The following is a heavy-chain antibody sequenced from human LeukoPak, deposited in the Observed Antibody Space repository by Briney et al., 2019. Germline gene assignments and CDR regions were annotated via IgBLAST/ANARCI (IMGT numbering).Heavy chain of an antibody. J-gene: IGHJ4*02. Sequence: ASVKVSCKASGYTFTGYYMHWVRQAPGRGLEWMGWINPNSGGTNYAQKFQGRVTMTRDTSTSTVYMELSSLRSEDTAVYYCARTRYYYDSSGPPGYWGQGTLVTVSS. CDR1: GYTFTGYY. CDR2: INPNSGGT. CDR3: ARTRYYYDSSGPPGY. D-gene: IGHD3-22*01. V-gene: IGHV1-2*02.